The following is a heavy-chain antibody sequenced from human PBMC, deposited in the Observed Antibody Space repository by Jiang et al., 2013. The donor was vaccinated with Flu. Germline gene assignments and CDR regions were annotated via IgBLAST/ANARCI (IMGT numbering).Heavy chain of an antibody. V-gene: IGHV4-34*01. D-gene: IGHD3-22*01. CDR1: GGSFSGYY. J-gene: IGHJ6*04. Sequence: LLKPSETLSLTCAVYGGSFSGYYWSWIRQPPGKGLEWIGEINHSGSANYNPSLKSRVTISVDTSKNQFSLKLSSVTAADTAVYYCARVVSSGYYYYYYYGMDVWGKGTTVTVSS. CDR2: INHSGSA. CDR3: ARVVSSGYYYYYYYGMDV.